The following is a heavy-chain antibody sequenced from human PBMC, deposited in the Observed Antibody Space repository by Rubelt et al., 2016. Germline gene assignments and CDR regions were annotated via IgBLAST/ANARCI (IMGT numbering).Heavy chain of an antibody. V-gene: IGHV3-64*01. CDR1: GFTFSSYA. CDR2: ISSDGGST. D-gene: IGHD1-26*01. CDR3: ATDRRGSQYYFDY. J-gene: IGHJ4*02. Sequence: VQLVESGGGVVQPGRSLRLSCAASGFTFSSYAMHWVRQAPGKGLEYVSAISSDGGSTYYANYVKGRLTISRDNSKNTLDLQMDSLRAEDTGVYYCATDRRGSQYYFDYWGQGHLVTVSS.